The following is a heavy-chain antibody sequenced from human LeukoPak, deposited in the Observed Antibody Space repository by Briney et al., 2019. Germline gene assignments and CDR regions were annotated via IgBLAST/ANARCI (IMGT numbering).Heavy chain of an antibody. CDR1: GYSFTSYW. V-gene: IGHV5-51*01. Sequence: RGESLKISCKGSGYSFTSYWIGWVRQMPGKGLEWMGIIYPGDSDTRYSPSFQGQVTISADKSISTAYLQWSSLKASDTAMYYCARQYYDSSGYIPYFDYWGQGTLVTVSS. CDR3: ARQYYDSSGYIPYFDY. J-gene: IGHJ4*02. D-gene: IGHD3-22*01. CDR2: IYPGDSDT.